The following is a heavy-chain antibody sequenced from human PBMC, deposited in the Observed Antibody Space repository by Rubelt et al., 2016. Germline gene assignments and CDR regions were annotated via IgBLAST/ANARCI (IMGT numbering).Heavy chain of an antibody. D-gene: IGHD3-22*01. J-gene: IGHJ4*02. CDR1: GFSFSTSW. CDR2: IKEDGTST. Sequence: GGGVVQPGGSLRLSCVASGFSFSTSWMSWVRRAPGRGLEWVANIKEDGTSTYYLDSVKGRFTVSRDNAKNSLYLQMNSLRAEDTALYYCAKDRDSSGYYDNPDVSDLWGQGTLVTVSS. CDR3: AKDRDSSGYYDNPDVSDL. V-gene: IGHV3-7*01.